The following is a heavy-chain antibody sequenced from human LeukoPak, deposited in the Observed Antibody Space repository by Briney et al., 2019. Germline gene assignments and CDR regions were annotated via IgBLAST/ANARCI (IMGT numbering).Heavy chain of an antibody. CDR2: VKYDGSRK. Sequence: GGSLRVSCAASGFTFSDYGIHWVRQAPGKGLEWVAFVKYDGSRKYYADSVKGRFTISRDNSKDMLYLQMNSLRAEDTAVYYCAKDGNFGSGSYYRGDSWGQGTLVTVSS. CDR3: AKDGNFGSGSYYRGDS. D-gene: IGHD3-10*01. V-gene: IGHV3-30*02. J-gene: IGHJ4*02. CDR1: GFTFSDYG.